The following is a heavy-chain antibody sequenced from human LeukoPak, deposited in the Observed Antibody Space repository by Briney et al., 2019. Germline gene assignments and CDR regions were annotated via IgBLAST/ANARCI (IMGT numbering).Heavy chain of an antibody. CDR1: GFTVSSNY. V-gene: IGHV3-53*01. J-gene: IGHJ4*02. D-gene: IGHD1-14*01. CDR2: IYDIGNT. Sequence: GGSLGLSCAVSGFTVSSNYMSWVRQAPGKGLEWVSVIYDIGNTYYADSVKGRFTISRDTSKNTVYLQMNSLRAEDTAVYYCARGGMRRPYDCWGQGALVTVSS. CDR3: ARGGMRRPYDC.